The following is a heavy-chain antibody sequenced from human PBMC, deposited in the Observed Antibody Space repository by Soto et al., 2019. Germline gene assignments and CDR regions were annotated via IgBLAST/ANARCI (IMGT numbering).Heavy chain of an antibody. CDR2: IIPILGIA. CDR1: GGTFSSYT. V-gene: IGHV1-69*08. CDR3: ARETKPGYSSSSGYYMDV. D-gene: IGHD6-6*01. Sequence: QVQLVQSGAEVKKPGSSVKVSCKASGGTFSSYTISWVRQAPGQGLEWMGRIIPILGIANYAQKFQGRVTITAEKSTSTAYMELSSLRSEDTAVYYCARETKPGYSSSSGYYMDVWGKGTTVTVSS. J-gene: IGHJ6*03.